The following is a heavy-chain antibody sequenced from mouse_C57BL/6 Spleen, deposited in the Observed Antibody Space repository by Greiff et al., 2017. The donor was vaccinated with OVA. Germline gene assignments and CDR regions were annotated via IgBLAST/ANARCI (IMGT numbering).Heavy chain of an antibody. V-gene: IGHV5-17*01. J-gene: IGHJ4*01. CDR2: ISSGSSTI. Sequence: EVMLVESGGGLVKPGGSLKLSCAASGFTFSDYGMHWVRQAPEKGLEWVAYISSGSSTIYYADTVKGRFTISRDNAKNTLFLQMTSLRSEDTAMYYCARGGWLLSYYYAMDYWGQGTSVTVSS. D-gene: IGHD2-3*01. CDR3: ARGGWLLSYYYAMDY. CDR1: GFTFSDYG.